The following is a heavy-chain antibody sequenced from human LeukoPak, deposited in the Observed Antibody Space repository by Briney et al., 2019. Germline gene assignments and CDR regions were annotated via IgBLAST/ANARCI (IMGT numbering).Heavy chain of an antibody. D-gene: IGHD2-2*01. CDR1: GFTFSYYA. CDR2: TSGSGYTP. V-gene: IGHV3-23*01. CDR3: MKDRGYCSSSSCYGFDY. Sequence: GGSLRLSCAASGFTFSYYAMTWVRQAPGKGLDWVSTTSGSGYTPYYTDSVKGRFTISRDNSKNTLFLQMNSLRVEDTAVYYCMKDRGYCSSSSCYGFDYWGQGTLVTVSS. J-gene: IGHJ4*02.